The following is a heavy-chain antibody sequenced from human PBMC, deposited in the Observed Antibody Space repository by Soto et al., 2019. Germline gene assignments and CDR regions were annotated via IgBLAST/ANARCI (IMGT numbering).Heavy chain of an antibody. CDR2: LYWDDDK. J-gene: IGHJ5*02. V-gene: IGHV2-5*02. D-gene: IGHD6-13*01. CDR3: AHNYGSRSSSWYSWFDP. Sequence: QITLKESGPTLVKPTQTLTLTCTFSGFSLSTSGVGVGWIRQPPGKALEWLALLYWDDDKRYSPSLKSRLTITKDTPQHQVVLTSTNMDPVDTATYYCAHNYGSRSSSWYSWFDPWGQGTLVTVSS. CDR1: GFSLSTSGVG.